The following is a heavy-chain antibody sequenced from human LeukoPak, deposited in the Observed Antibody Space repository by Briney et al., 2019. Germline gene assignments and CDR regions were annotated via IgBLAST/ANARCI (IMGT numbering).Heavy chain of an antibody. CDR2: ITNGGSTI. J-gene: IGHJ6*02. Sequence: GGSLRLSCAASGFTFSDYNMNWVRQAPGKGLEWVSYITNGGSTIHHADSVKGRFTISRDNAKKTLYLQMNSLRAEDTAVYYCARSIGLTGGGVDVWGQGTAVTVSS. V-gene: IGHV3-11*01. D-gene: IGHD3-9*01. CDR1: GFTFSDYN. CDR3: ARSIGLTGGGVDV.